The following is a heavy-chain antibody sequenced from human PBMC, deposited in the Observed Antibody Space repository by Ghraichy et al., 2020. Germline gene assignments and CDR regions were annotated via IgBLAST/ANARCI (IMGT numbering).Heavy chain of an antibody. CDR1: GGSISSYY. CDR2: IYYSGST. Sequence: SETLSLTCTVSGGSISSYYWSWIRQPPGKGLEWIGYIYYSGSTNYNPSLKSRVTISVDTSKNQFSLKLSSVTAADMAVYYCARVGYSSGWYTVDYWGQGTLVTVSS. D-gene: IGHD6-19*01. CDR3: ARVGYSSGWYTVDY. J-gene: IGHJ4*02. V-gene: IGHV4-59*01.